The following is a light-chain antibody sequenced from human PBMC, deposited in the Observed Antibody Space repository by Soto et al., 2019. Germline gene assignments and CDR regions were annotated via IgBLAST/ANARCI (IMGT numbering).Light chain of an antibody. V-gene: IGKV1-5*03. CDR3: QQYDTNSQT. Sequence: DIQMTQSPSTLSASVGDRVTITCRASQSISTWLAWYQQKPGKAPKLPIYRATRLENGVPSRFSGSGSGTEFTLTISCLQPDDFATYYCQQYDTNSQTFGQGTKLEIK. CDR1: QSISTW. J-gene: IGKJ2*01. CDR2: RAT.